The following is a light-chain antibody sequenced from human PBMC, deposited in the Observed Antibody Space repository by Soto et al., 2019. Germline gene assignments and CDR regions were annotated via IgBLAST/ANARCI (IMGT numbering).Light chain of an antibody. CDR2: AVS. J-gene: IGKJ1*01. Sequence: EIMMTQSPGTLSASPGERATLSCRASQSVSSNLAWYQQKPGHAPRLLIYAVSTTATGIPARFSGSGSGTEFTLTISSLQSEDFAVYYCQQYNKWPLTFGQGTKVEIK. CDR1: QSVSSN. V-gene: IGKV3-15*01. CDR3: QQYNKWPLT.